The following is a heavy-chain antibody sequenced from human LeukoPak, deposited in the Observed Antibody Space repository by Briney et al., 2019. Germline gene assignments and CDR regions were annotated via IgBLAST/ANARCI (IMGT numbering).Heavy chain of an antibody. CDR2: IYYCGST. J-gene: IGHJ6*03. D-gene: IGHD1-26*01. V-gene: IGHV4-59*01. CDR3: ARSTLGSSGRYYYYYMDG. CDR1: GGPISSYY. Sequence: SETLSLTCTVPGGPISSYYWSWIRQPPGKGLEWIGHIYYCGSTNYNPSLKSRVTISVDTSKNQFSLKLSSVTAADAAVYYCARSTLGSSGRYYYYYMDGWGKGTTVTVSS.